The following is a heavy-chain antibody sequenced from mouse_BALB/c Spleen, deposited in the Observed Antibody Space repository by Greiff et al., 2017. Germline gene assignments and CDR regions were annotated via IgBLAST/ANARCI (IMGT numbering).Heavy chain of an antibody. Sequence: DVMLVESGGGLVKPGGSLKLSCAASGFTFSSYTMSWVRQTPEKRLEWVATISSGGSYTYYPDSVKGRFTISRDNAKNTLYLQMSSLKSEDTAMYYCTRDGGYHAMDYWGQGTSVTVSS. CDR3: TRDGGYHAMDY. CDR2: ISSGGSYT. J-gene: IGHJ4*01. V-gene: IGHV5-6-4*01. CDR1: GFTFSSYT.